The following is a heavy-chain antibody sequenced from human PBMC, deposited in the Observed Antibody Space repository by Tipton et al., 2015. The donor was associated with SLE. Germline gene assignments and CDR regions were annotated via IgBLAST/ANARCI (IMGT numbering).Heavy chain of an antibody. CDR3: ARHLGVIVAFEV. Sequence: TLSLTCTVSGGSISESTYSWDWIRQAPGKGLEWIGFFYFSGSSQYNPSLKSRVAISADTSNNQFSLELRSVTAADTAVYYCARHLGVIVAFEVWGQGTVLTVSS. CDR1: GGSISESTYS. D-gene: IGHD3-10*01. J-gene: IGHJ3*01. CDR2: FYFSGSS. V-gene: IGHV4-61*05.